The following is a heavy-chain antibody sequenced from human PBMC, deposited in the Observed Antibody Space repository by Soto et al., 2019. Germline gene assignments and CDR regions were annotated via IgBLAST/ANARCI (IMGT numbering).Heavy chain of an antibody. Sequence: GPGQTSETLSLTCIVSSGSMTNYYWSWIRQPPGKGLEWIWYIYYSGNTKYNPSLKSRLTISKDALKNQFMLKLSSVTDAEPAVFYYGRVGYSMSWFWFFDLWGRGTLVTVS. D-gene: IGHD6-13*01. J-gene: IGHJ2*01. CDR2: IYYSGNT. V-gene: IGHV4-59*01. CDR1: SGSMTNYY. CDR3: GRVGYSMSWFWFFDL.